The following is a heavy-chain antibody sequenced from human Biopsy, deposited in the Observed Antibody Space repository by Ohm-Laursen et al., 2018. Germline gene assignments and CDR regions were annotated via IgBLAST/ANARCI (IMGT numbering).Heavy chain of an antibody. CDR2: IIPLLGIT. CDR3: AREYPEGDV. J-gene: IGHJ6*02. V-gene: IGHV1-24*01. Sequence: ASVKVSCKISGYAVTEFSMHWVRQAPGKGLEWMGRIIPLLGITSYAERFQGRVTISVDRSTSTAYMELSSLKSEDTAVYYCAREYPEGDVWGQGTSVTVSS. CDR1: GYAVTEFS. D-gene: IGHD2/OR15-2a*01.